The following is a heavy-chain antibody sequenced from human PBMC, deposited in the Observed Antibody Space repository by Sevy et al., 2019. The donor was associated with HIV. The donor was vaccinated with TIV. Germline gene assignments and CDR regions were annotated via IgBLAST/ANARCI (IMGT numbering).Heavy chain of an antibody. CDR1: GFTFTGSA. J-gene: IGHJ2*01. D-gene: IGHD7-27*01. Sequence: GGSLRLSCAASGFTFTGSAMHWVRQASGKGLEWVGRIRGKPNNYATAYAASVKGRFTISRDDSDSTAYLQINNLKTEDTALYYCTRLTGDPGWYFDLWGRSTLVTVSS. V-gene: IGHV3-73*01. CDR2: IRGKPNNYAT. CDR3: TRLTGDPGWYFDL.